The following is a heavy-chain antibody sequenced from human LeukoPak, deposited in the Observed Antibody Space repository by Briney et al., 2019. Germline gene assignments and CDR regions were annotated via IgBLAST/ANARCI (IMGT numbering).Heavy chain of an antibody. D-gene: IGHD5-18*01. CDR3: ARDLSGYSYAFDY. CDR1: GFTFSSYA. Sequence: GGSLRLSCAASGFTFSSYAMNWVRQAPGKGLKWVSGFRGSGVATFYADSVKGRFTISRDNSKNTLYLQMNSLRAEDTAVYYCARDLSGYSYAFDYWGQGTLVTVSS. V-gene: IGHV3-23*01. J-gene: IGHJ4*02. CDR2: FRGSGVAT.